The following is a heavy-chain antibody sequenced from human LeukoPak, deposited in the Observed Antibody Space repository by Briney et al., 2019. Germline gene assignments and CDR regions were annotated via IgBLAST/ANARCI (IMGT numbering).Heavy chain of an antibody. CDR2: IISAFGPA. CDR1: GGTFSNHV. CDR3: ARGVVPAAITSWFDP. V-gene: IGHV1-69*13. D-gene: IGHD2-2*01. J-gene: IGHJ5*02. Sequence: SVKVSCKASGGTFSNHVMTWVRQAPGQGLEWMGGIISAFGPANYAQKFRGRVTITADESINTAYMELSSLRSEDTAVYYCARGVVPAAITSWFDPWGQGTLVTVSS.